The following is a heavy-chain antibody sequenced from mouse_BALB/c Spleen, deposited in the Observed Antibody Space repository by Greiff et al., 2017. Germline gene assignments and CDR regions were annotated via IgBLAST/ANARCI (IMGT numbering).Heavy chain of an antibody. CDR2: IWRGGST. D-gene: IGHD2-1*01. Sequence: VKLVESGPSLVQPSQSLSITCTVSGFSLTSYGVHWVRQSPGKGLEWLGVIWRGGSTDYNAAFMSRLSITKDNSKSQVFFKMNSLQADDTAIYYCATVYYDYAMDYWGQGTSVTVSS. V-gene: IGHV2-5-1*01. CDR1: GFSLTSYG. J-gene: IGHJ4*01. CDR3: ATVYYDYAMDY.